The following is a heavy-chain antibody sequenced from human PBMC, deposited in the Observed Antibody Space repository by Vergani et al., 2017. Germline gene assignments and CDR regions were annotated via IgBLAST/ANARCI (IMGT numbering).Heavy chain of an antibody. CDR3: AIHVTHMVRGVIILRWFDP. D-gene: IGHD3-10*01. V-gene: IGHV5-51*01. J-gene: IGHJ5*02. CDR2: IYPGDSDT. CDR1: GYSFTSYW. Sequence: EVQLVQSGAEVKKPGESLKISCKGSGYSFTSYWIGWVRQMPGKGLEWMGIIYPGDSDTRYSPSFQGQVTISADKSISTAYLQWSSLTASETAMYYCAIHVTHMVRGVIILRWFDPWGQGTLVTVSS.